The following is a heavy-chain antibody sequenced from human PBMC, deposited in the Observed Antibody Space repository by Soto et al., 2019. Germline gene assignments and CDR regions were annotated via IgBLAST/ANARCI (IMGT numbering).Heavy chain of an antibody. CDR2: IVVGSGNT. CDR1: GFTLTSSA. CDR3: AAGGSAYYDILTGYSLDAFDI. Sequence: SVKVSCKASGFTLTSSAMQWVRQARGQRLEWIGWIVVGSGNTNYAQKFQERVTITRDMSTSTAYMELSSLRSEDTAVYYCAAGGSAYYDILTGYSLDAFDIWGQGSMVTVSS. J-gene: IGHJ3*02. D-gene: IGHD3-9*01. V-gene: IGHV1-58*02.